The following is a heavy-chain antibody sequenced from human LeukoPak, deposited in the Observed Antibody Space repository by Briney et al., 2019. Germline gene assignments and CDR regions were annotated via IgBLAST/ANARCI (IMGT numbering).Heavy chain of an antibody. Sequence: SETLSLTCTVSGGSISSGGYYWGWIRQPPGKGLEWIGSIYYSGSTYYNPSLKSRVTISVDTSKNQFSLKLSSVTAADTAVYYCARDDHSSSFHNWFDPWGQGTLVTVSS. CDR1: GGSISSGGYY. CDR2: IYYSGST. V-gene: IGHV4-39*07. CDR3: ARDDHSSSFHNWFDP. D-gene: IGHD6-6*01. J-gene: IGHJ5*02.